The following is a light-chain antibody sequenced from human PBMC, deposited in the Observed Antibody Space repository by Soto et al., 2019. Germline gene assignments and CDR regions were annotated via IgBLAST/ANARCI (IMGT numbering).Light chain of an antibody. CDR3: QTWGTGLLV. J-gene: IGLJ2*01. V-gene: IGLV4-69*01. CDR2: LNSDGRH. Sequence: QSVLTQSPSASASLGASVKLTCTLSSGHRTYAIAWHQQQPEKGPRYLMNLNSDGRHTKGDGIPDRFSGSSSGTERYLTISSLQSEDEADYYCQTWGTGLLVFGGGTKL. CDR1: SGHRTYA.